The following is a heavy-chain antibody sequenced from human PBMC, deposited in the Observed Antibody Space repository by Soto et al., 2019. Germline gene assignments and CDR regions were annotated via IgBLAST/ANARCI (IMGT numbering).Heavy chain of an antibody. J-gene: IGHJ5*02. Sequence: EVQLVESGGGLVQPGGSLSLSCATSGFIFSTYTLNWVRQAPGKGLEWVSYISAASDTIYYADSVKGRFTISRDNAKNSLYLQMNSLRDEDTAVYYCARHYTTSRVEAWFDPWGQGTLVTVSS. CDR1: GFIFSTYT. D-gene: IGHD3-3*01. CDR2: ISAASDTI. CDR3: ARHYTTSRVEAWFDP. V-gene: IGHV3-48*02.